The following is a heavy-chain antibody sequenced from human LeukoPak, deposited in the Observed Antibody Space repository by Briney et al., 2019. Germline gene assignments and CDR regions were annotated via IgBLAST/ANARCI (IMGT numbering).Heavy chain of an antibody. D-gene: IGHD3-3*01. CDR3: ARMKTIFGPMDV. CDR1: GFTFSNYA. J-gene: IGHJ6*03. Sequence: GGSLRLSCAASGFTFSNYAMHWVRQAPGKGLEWVAVISYDGSKKDYADSEKGRFTISRDNSKNTLYLQMNSLRAEDTGVYYCARMKTIFGPMDVWGKGTTVTISS. V-gene: IGHV3-30*04. CDR2: ISYDGSKK.